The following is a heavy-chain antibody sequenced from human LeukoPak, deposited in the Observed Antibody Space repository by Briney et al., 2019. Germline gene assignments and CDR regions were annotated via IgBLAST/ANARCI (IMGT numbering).Heavy chain of an antibody. CDR3: ARDRTMVRGAYGY. J-gene: IGHJ4*02. CDR2: IWYDGSNK. Sequence: TGGSLRLSCAASGFTFSSYGMHWVRQAPGKGLEWVAVIWYDGSNKYYADSVKGGFTISRDNSKNTLYLQMNSLRAEDTAVYYCARDRTMVRGAYGYWGQGTLVTVSS. CDR1: GFTFSSYG. D-gene: IGHD3-10*01. V-gene: IGHV3-33*01.